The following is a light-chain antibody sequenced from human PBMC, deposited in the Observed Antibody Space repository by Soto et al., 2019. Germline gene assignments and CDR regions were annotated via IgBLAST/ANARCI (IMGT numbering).Light chain of an antibody. CDR3: HQYDSFPRT. CDR2: GAS. V-gene: IGKV3-20*01. Sequence: ESVLTQSPGTLSLSPGERATLSCRASQSVSSSFLAWYQLKPGQAPRLLIYGASSRATGIPDRFSGSVSGTAFPLTISRQEPEYFAVYYCHQYDSFPRTFAQGPKVELK. J-gene: IGKJ1*01. CDR1: QSVSSSF.